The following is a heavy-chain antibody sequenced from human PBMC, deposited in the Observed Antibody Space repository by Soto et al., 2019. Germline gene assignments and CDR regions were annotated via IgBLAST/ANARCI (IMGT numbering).Heavy chain of an antibody. CDR3: ARDLGSSGRVSWFDP. D-gene: IGHD6-19*01. CDR1: GFTVSSNY. V-gene: IGHV3-66*01. J-gene: IGHJ5*02. Sequence: HPGGSLRLSCAASGFTVSSNYMSWVRQAPGKGLEWVSVIYSGGSTYYADSVKGRFTISRDNSKNTLYLQMNSLRAEDTAVYYCARDLGSSGRVSWFDPWGQGTLVTVSS. CDR2: IYSGGST.